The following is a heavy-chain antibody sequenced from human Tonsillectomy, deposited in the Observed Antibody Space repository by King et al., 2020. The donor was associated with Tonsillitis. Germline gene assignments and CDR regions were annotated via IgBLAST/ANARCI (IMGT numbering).Heavy chain of an antibody. Sequence: VQLVESGGGLVQPGGSLRLSCAASGFSFSDHYMDWVRQAPGKGLEWVGRTRNKANNYATEYAASVIGRFTISRDDSKNSLYLQLDSLTTEDTAVYYCARVGYYDRIGYNPFDVWGQGTLVTVSS. CDR1: GFSFSDHY. J-gene: IGHJ4*02. V-gene: IGHV3-72*01. CDR2: TRNKANNYAT. D-gene: IGHD3-22*01. CDR3: ARVGYYDRIGYNPFDV.